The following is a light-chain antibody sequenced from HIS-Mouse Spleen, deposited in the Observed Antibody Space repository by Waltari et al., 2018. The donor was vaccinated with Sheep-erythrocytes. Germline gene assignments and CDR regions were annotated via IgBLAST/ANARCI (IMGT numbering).Light chain of an antibody. CDR3: QSADSSGTYPRV. Sequence: SYELTQPPSVSVSPGQTARITCSGDALPKQYAYWYQQKPGQAPVLVIYKDSERHSGIPERFSGSSSGTTVTLTISGVQAEDEADYYCQSADSSGTYPRVFGGGTKLTVL. V-gene: IGLV3-25*03. CDR1: ALPKQY. CDR2: KDS. J-gene: IGLJ2*01.